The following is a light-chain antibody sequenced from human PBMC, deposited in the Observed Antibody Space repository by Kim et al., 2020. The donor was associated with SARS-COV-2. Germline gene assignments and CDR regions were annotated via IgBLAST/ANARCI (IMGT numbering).Light chain of an antibody. CDR1: QNIGERES. V-gene: IGKV1-5*03. CDR2: KTS. Sequence: VGDSDTITSRARQNIGERESVGWYQQKPAKAPVVLIYKTSTLESGVSSRFSGSGTGTEFTITISSLQPEDNATYYYQQYDGDAATFGRETKVDIK. CDR3: QQYDGDAAT. J-gene: IGKJ1*01.